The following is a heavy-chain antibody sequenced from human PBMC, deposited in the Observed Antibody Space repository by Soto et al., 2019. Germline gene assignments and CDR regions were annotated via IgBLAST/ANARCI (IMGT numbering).Heavy chain of an antibody. CDR3: ARRGYGYNYGFDY. D-gene: IGHD3-16*01. CDR2: IYYSGST. CDR1: GGSIITSKYY. Sequence: SETLSLTCIVSGGSIITSKYYWGWIRQPPGKGLEWIGSIYYSGSTSYNPSLKSRVTIFIDTPKNQFSLQLTSVTAADTALYYCARRGYGYNYGFDYWGQGTQVTVS. J-gene: IGHJ4*02. V-gene: IGHV4-39*01.